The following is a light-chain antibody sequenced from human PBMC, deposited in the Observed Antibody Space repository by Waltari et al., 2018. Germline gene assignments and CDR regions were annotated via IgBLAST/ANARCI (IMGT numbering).Light chain of an antibody. J-gene: IGLJ3*02. CDR1: SSNIGSSD. CDR3: ATWDTSLSAGV. V-gene: IGLV1-51*02. Sequence: QSVLTQPPSVTAAPGQKVTISCAGSSSNIGSSDVSWYQQVPGTAPKLLIFGTILRPSGIPARFAGSKSGTSATLDTTGLQTGDEANYYCATWDTSLSAGVFGGGTKLTVL. CDR2: GTI.